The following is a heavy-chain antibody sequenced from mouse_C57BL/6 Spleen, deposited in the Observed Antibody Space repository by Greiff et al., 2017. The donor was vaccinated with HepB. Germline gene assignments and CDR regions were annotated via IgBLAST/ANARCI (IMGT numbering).Heavy chain of an antibody. Sequence: ESGPGLVKPSQSLSLTCSVTGYSITSGYYWNWIRQFPGNKLEWMGYIIYDGSNNYNPSLKNRISITRDTSKNQFFLKLNSVTTEDTATYYCARRDSSGYPFDYWGQGTTLTVSS. D-gene: IGHD3-2*02. CDR2: IIYDGSN. CDR1: GYSITSGYY. CDR3: ARRDSSGYPFDY. V-gene: IGHV3-6*01. J-gene: IGHJ2*01.